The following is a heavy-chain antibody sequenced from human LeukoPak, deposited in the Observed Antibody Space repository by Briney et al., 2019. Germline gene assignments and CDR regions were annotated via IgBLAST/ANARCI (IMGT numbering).Heavy chain of an antibody. CDR3: ARDSMVRGVLDAFDI. D-gene: IGHD3-10*01. CDR1: GYTFTDYY. Sequence: ASVTVSCKASGYTFTDYYIHWVRQAPGQGLEWMGRIIPILGIANYAQKFQGRVTITADKSTSTAYMELSSLRSEDTAVYYCARDSMVRGVLDAFDIWGQGTMVTVSS. J-gene: IGHJ3*02. V-gene: IGHV1-69*04. CDR2: IIPILGIA.